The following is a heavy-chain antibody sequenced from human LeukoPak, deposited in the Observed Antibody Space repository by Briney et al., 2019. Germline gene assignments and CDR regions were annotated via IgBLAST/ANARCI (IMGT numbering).Heavy chain of an antibody. CDR1: GGSISSSTYY. CDR2: IYKSGST. CDR3: ARRFPAYCGSDCYSANWFDP. D-gene: IGHD2-21*02. V-gene: IGHV4-39*01. Sequence: SETLSLTCTVSGGSISSSTYYWGWIRQPPGKGLEWIGSIYKSGSTYYNPSLKSRVTISVDTSQNQFSLKLSSVTAADTAVYYCARRFPAYCGSDCYSANWFDPWGQGTLVTVSS. J-gene: IGHJ5*02.